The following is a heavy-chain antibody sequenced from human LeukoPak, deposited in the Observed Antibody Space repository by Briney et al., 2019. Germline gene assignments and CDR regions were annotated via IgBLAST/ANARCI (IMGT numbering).Heavy chain of an antibody. Sequence: PSETLSLTCTVSGGSISSYYWSWIRQPAGKGLEWIGRIYTSGSTNYNPSLKSRVTMSVDTSKNQFSLKLSSVTAADTAVYYCARDLYSSSWYNYYYYYMDVWGKGITVTVSS. CDR3: ARDLYSSSWYNYYYYYMDV. V-gene: IGHV4-4*07. CDR1: GGSISSYY. J-gene: IGHJ6*03. CDR2: IYTSGST. D-gene: IGHD6-13*01.